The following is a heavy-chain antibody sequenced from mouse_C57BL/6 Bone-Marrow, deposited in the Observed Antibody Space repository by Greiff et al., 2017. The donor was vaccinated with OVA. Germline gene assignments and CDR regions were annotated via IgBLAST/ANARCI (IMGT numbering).Heavy chain of an antibody. CDR2: ISNGGGST. CDR1: GFTFSDYY. V-gene: IGHV5-12*01. J-gene: IGHJ3*01. Sequence: DVKLVESGGGLVQPGGSLKLSCAASGFTFSDYYMYWVRQTPEKRLEWVAYISNGGGSTYYPDTVKGGFTISRDNAKNTLYLQMSRLKSEDTAMYYCARRLFAYWGQGTLVTLCA. CDR3: ARRLFAY.